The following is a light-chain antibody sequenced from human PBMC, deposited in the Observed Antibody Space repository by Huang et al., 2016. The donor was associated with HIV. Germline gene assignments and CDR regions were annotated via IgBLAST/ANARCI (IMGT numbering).Light chain of an antibody. CDR1: QSVTS. CDR2: GAS. J-gene: IGKJ5*01. Sequence: EIVMTQSPATLSGSPGERATLSCRASQSVTSLAWYQQKPGQTPRLLIYGASTRATGIPARFSGSGSGTDFTLTISSLQSEDFAVYYCQQYNNWPSITFGQGTRLEIK. V-gene: IGKV3-15*01. CDR3: QQYNNWPSIT.